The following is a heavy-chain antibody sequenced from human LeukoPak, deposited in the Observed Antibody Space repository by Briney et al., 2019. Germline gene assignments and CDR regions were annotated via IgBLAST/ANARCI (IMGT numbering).Heavy chain of an antibody. CDR3: ASILPKYYDSSLMPDAFDI. Sequence: PSETLSLTCTVSGGSISSSSYYWGWIRQPPGKGLEWIGSIYYSGSTYYDPSLKSRVTISVDTSKNQFSLKLSSVTAADTAVYYCASILPKYYDSSLMPDAFDIWGQGTMVTVSS. V-gene: IGHV4-39*07. J-gene: IGHJ3*02. CDR2: IYYSGST. CDR1: GGSISSSSYY. D-gene: IGHD3-22*01.